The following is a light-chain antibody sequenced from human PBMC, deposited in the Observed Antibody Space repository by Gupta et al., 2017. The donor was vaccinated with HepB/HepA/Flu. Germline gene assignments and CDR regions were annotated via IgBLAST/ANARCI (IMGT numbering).Light chain of an antibody. Sequence: EIVMTQSPATLSVSPGERATLSCRTSQSVSSNLAWYQQKPDRAPRLLIYAASTRATGIPASFSGSGSGTEFTLTISGRQSEFFAFYYCQHYNNWPWTFGQGTKVEIK. V-gene: IGKV3-15*01. CDR1: QSVSSN. CDR2: AAS. J-gene: IGKJ1*01. CDR3: QHYNNWPWT.